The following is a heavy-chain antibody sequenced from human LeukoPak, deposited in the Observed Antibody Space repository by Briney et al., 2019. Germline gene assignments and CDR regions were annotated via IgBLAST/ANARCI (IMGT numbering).Heavy chain of an antibody. Sequence: GASVKVSCKASGGTFSSYAISWVRQAPGQGLEWMGGIIPIFGTANYVQKFQGRVTITADRSTSTAYMELSSLRSEDTAVYYCARETSAGARIDWGRGTLVTVSS. V-gene: IGHV1-69*06. J-gene: IGHJ4*02. CDR2: IIPIFGTA. D-gene: IGHD1-26*01. CDR1: GGTFSSYA. CDR3: ARETSAGARID.